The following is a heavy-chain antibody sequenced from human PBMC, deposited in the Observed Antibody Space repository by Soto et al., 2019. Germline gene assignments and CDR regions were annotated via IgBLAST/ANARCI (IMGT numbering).Heavy chain of an antibody. V-gene: IGHV6-1*01. Sequence: SRTLSLTCPVSGDSVSSNSAPWNWIRQSPSRGLEWLARTYYRSKWYNHYALSVESRITINPDTSKNQFSLQLKSMTPEDTAVYYCARDREVGISARGMDVWGQVTTVAVCS. CDR3: ARDREVGISARGMDV. CDR1: GDSVSSNSAP. CDR2: TYYRSKWYN. D-gene: IGHD1-26*01. J-gene: IGHJ6*02.